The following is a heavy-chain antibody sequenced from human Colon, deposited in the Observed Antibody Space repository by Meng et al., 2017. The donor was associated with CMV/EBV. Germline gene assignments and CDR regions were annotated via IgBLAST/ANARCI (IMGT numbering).Heavy chain of an antibody. CDR1: GFSFSDYY. CDR3: ARGGSRIFSD. Sequence: LSCAASGFSFSDYYMTWIRQAPGKGLEWISSISGSGSTIFYTDSLKGRFNMSRDNARNSLSLQMNSLRVDDTAVYYCARGGSRIFSDWGQGALVTVSS. D-gene: IGHD3-3*02. CDR2: ISGSGSTI. J-gene: IGHJ4*02. V-gene: IGHV3-11*04.